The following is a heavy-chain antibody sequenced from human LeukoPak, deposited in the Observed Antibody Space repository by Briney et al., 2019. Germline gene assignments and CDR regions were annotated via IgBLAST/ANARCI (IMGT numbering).Heavy chain of an antibody. D-gene: IGHD2-8*01. CDR3: VRDNTRCFDY. Sequence: SETLSLTSTVSGASFSSSISYWGWIRQPPGKGLEWIGTIYYSGSTYYNPSLKSRVTLSVDTSKSQFSLKLNSVTAADTAVYYCVRDNTRCFDYWGQGTLVTVSS. J-gene: IGHJ4*02. V-gene: IGHV4-39*07. CDR2: IYYSGST. CDR1: GASFSSSISY.